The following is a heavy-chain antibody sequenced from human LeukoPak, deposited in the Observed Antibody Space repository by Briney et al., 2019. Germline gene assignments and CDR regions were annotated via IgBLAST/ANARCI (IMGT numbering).Heavy chain of an antibody. Sequence: GGSLRLSCAASGFTFSAYSMNWVRQAPGKGLEWVSSISSSSSNIYYTDSVKGRFTISRDNARNSLYLQMNSLRAEDSAVYYCARGRGSSWYFDYWGQGTLVTVSS. V-gene: IGHV3-21*01. CDR3: ARGRGSSWYFDY. CDR2: ISSSSSNI. CDR1: GFTFSAYS. J-gene: IGHJ4*02. D-gene: IGHD6-13*01.